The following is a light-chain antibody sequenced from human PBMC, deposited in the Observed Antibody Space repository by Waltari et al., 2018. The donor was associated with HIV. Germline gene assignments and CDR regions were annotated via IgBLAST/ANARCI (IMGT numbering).Light chain of an antibody. Sequence: EIVMTQSPATLSVSPGERATLSCLPSETINNDLAWYQQKPGQAPRLLIHGASTRAAGIPARFSGSGSGTEFSLTNNYVQSEDFALYYCQQYNKWPRTFGQGTKVEIK. CDR2: GAS. CDR1: ETINND. J-gene: IGKJ1*01. V-gene: IGKV3D-15*01. CDR3: QQYNKWPRT.